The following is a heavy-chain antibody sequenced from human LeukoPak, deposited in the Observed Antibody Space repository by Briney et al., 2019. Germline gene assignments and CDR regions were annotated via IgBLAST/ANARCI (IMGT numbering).Heavy chain of an antibody. CDR3: ARGGVGGYDYFDS. CDR1: GGSISSDAYY. J-gene: IGHJ4*02. V-gene: IGHV4-30-4*01. Sequence: PSETLSLTCTVSGGSISSDAYYWSWIRHPPGKGLEWIGHITYSGSTDYSPSLRSRVTMSVDTSKNQFSLKLNSVTAAETATYFCARGGVGGYDYFDSWGQGTLVAVSS. CDR2: ITYSGST. D-gene: IGHD5-12*01.